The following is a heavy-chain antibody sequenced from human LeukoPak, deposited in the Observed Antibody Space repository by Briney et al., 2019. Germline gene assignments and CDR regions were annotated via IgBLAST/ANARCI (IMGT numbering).Heavy chain of an antibody. CDR2: IIPIFGTA. CDR1: GGTFSNFA. V-gene: IGHV1-69*05. Sequence: GSSVKVSCKAPGGTFSNFAISWVRQAPGQGLEWLGGIIPIFGTAKYAQKVQGRVAMSTDESKSTAYMELSSLRSEDSAVYYCARQGGITVFGVAQPGGAFDIWGQGTMVTVSS. J-gene: IGHJ3*02. D-gene: IGHD3-3*01. CDR3: ARQGGITVFGVAQPGGAFDI.